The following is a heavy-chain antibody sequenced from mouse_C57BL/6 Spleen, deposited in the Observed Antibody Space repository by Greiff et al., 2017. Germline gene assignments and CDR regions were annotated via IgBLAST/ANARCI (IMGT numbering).Heavy chain of an antibody. CDR3: ARGSNYPYLDY. V-gene: IGHV14-2*01. CDR2: IDPEDGET. D-gene: IGHD2-5*01. J-gene: IGHJ2*01. Sequence: EVQLQQSGAELVKPGASVKLSCTASGFNIKDYYMHWVKQSTDQGLEWIGRIDPEDGETKYAPKFQGKATITADTSSNTADLQLSSLTSEDTAVYYGARGSNYPYLDYWGQGTTLTVSS. CDR1: GFNIKDYY.